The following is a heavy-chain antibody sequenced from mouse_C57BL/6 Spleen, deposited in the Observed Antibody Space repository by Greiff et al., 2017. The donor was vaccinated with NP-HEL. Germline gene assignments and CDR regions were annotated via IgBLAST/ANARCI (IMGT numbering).Heavy chain of an antibody. Sequence: QVQLQQSGAELVKPGASVKISCKASGYAFSSYWMNWVKQRPGKGLEWIGQIYPGDGDTNYNGKFKGKATLTADKSSSTAYMQLSSLTSEDSAVYFCARDLPLDAMDYWGQGTSVTVSS. CDR3: ARDLPLDAMDY. CDR1: GYAFSSYW. V-gene: IGHV1-80*01. CDR2: IYPGDGDT. J-gene: IGHJ4*01.